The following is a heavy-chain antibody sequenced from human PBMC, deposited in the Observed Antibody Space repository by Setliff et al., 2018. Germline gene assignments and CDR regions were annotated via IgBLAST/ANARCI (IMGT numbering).Heavy chain of an antibody. Sequence: SETLSLTCAVSGGSISSSNWWSWVRQPPGKGLEWIGEIYHSGSTNYNPSLKSQVTISVDKSKNQFSLKLSSVTAADTAVYYCARGSSSWYALFDYWGQGTLVTVSS. CDR3: ARGSSSWYALFDY. CDR1: GGSISSSNW. V-gene: IGHV4-4*02. J-gene: IGHJ4*02. CDR2: IYHSGST. D-gene: IGHD6-13*01.